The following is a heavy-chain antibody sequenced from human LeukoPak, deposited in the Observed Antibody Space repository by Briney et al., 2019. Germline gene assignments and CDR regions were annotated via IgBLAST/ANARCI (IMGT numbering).Heavy chain of an antibody. V-gene: IGHV4-61*02. CDR1: GGSLSSGTYY. CDR2: IYTSGST. D-gene: IGHD3-22*01. Sequence: KTSETLSLTCTVSGGSLSSGTYYWNWLRQPAGKGLEWIGRIYTSGSTNYNPSLKSRVTISVDTSKNQFSLKLSSVTAADTAVYYCARRNRPRVVVISNYFDYWGQGTLVTVSS. J-gene: IGHJ4*02. CDR3: ARRNRPRVVVISNYFDY.